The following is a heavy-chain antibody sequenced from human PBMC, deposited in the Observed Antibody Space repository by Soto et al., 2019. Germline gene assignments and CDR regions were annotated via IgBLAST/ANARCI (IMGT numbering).Heavy chain of an antibody. CDR3: ARSIVGVTGLDG. D-gene: IGHD2-21*02. CDR2: INAGNGNT. J-gene: IGHJ4*02. CDR1: GYTFTSYA. Sequence: QVQLVQSGAEEKKPGASVKVSCKASGYTFTSYAMHWVRQAPGQRLEWMGRINAGNGNTKSSQKFQGRGTITRDTSASTGLIELCSLRSADTGVDFCARSIVGVTGLDGWGQGTLGTVSS. V-gene: IGHV1-3*05.